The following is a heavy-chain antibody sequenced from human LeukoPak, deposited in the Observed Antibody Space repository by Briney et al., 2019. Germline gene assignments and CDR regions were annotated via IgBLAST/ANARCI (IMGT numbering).Heavy chain of an antibody. J-gene: IGHJ3*02. D-gene: IGHD4-17*01. Sequence: SGPALVKPTQTLTLTCTFSGFSLSTSGMCVSWIRQPPGKALEWLARIDWDDDKYYSTSLKTRLTISKDTSKNQVVLTMTNMDPVDTATYYCARIGPNDYGDYGEGLDAFDIWGQGTMVTVSS. CDR2: IDWDDDK. V-gene: IGHV2-70*11. CDR1: GFSLSTSGMC. CDR3: ARIGPNDYGDYGEGLDAFDI.